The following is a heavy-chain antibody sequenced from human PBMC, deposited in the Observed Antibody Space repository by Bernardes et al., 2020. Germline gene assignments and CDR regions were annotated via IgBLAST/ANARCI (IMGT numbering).Heavy chain of an antibody. V-gene: IGHV3-7*01. D-gene: IGHD2-21*01. Sequence: GGSLRLSCAVSGFTVRNHYMSWVRQAPGEGLEWVANTKQDGRETFYAESVKSRFTVSRDNAKNSVNLQMNSLRVEDTGIYYCVREAIVSDSENVWVDDAFDLWGPGTVVTVSS. CDR1: GFTVRNHY. CDR3: VREAIVSDSENVWVDDAFDL. CDR2: TKQDGRET. J-gene: IGHJ3*01.